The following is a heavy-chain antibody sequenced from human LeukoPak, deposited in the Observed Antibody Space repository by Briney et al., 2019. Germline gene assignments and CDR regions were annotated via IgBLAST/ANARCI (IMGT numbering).Heavy chain of an antibody. Sequence: GGSLRLSCAASGFTFSSYGMHWVRQAPGKGLEWVAFIRYDGSNKYYADSVKGRFTISRDNSKNTLYPQMNSLRAEDTAVYYCAKALSVVLAIPDFDYWGQGTLVTVSS. D-gene: IGHD2-21*01. CDR2: IRYDGSNK. V-gene: IGHV3-30*02. CDR1: GFTFSSYG. J-gene: IGHJ4*02. CDR3: AKALSVVLAIPDFDY.